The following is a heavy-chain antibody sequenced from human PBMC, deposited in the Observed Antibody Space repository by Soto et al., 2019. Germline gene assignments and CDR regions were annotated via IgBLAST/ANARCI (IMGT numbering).Heavy chain of an antibody. J-gene: IGHJ5*02. CDR1: GFTFGNYA. D-gene: IGHD2-15*01. V-gene: IGHV3-23*01. CDR2: ITGIDGRT. Sequence: SGGSLRLSCVGSGFTFGNYAMSWVRQAPGKGLEWVSSITGIDGRTYYADSVKGRFTISRDNPKNTLYLQMNNLRAEDAAMFYCAKDRGPYCSGGICYPPSWFDPWGQGTQVTVYS. CDR3: AKDRGPYCSGGICYPPSWFDP.